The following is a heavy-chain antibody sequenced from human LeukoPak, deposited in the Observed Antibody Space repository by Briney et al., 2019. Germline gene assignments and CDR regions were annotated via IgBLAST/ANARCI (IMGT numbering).Heavy chain of an antibody. Sequence: GGSLRLSCSASGFTFSSYDMHWVRQAPGKGLEYVSGIRNNGGITYYADSVKGRFTISRDNSKNTLYLQMSSLRPEDTAVYNCAKGSWGFDPWGQGTLVTVSS. V-gene: IGHV3-64D*09. D-gene: IGHD7-27*01. CDR3: AKGSWGFDP. J-gene: IGHJ5*02. CDR2: IRNNGGIT. CDR1: GFTFSSYD.